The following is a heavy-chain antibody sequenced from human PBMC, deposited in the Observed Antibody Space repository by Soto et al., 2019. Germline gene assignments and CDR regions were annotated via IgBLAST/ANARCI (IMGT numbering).Heavy chain of an antibody. CDR3: ARGVAGSYYFDY. D-gene: IGHD6-19*01. Sequence: ASVKVSCKASGYTFTSYAMHWVRQAPGQRLEWMGWINAGNGNTKYSQKFQGRVTITRDTSASTAYMELSSLRSEDTAVYYCARGVAGSYYFDYWGQGTLVTSPQ. CDR2: INAGNGNT. V-gene: IGHV1-3*01. CDR1: GYTFTSYA. J-gene: IGHJ4*02.